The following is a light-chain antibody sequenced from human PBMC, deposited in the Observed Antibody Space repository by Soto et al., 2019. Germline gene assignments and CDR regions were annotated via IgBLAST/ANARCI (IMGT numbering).Light chain of an antibody. V-gene: IGLV2-8*01. CDR3: ASDAGSDNYV. CDR2: EVT. Sequence: SVLTQPRSASGSRCQSVTISCTGSSNDVGAYNSVSWYQQHPGKAPRLIISEVTKRPSGVPDRFSGSKPANTASLTVSGLQADDEADYFCASDAGSDNYVFGTGTKVNV. J-gene: IGLJ1*01. CDR1: SNDVGAYNS.